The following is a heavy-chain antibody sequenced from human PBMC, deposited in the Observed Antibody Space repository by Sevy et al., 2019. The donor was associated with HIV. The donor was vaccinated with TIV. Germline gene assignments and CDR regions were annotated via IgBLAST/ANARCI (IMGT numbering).Heavy chain of an antibody. J-gene: IGHJ4*02. CDR1: GGSISSGGYY. V-gene: IGHV4-31*03. CDR3: ARGAGYDSSGYYDY. D-gene: IGHD3-22*01. Sequence: SETLSLTCTVSGGSISSGGYYWSWIRQHPGKGLEWIGYIYDSGSTYDNPSLKSRVTISVDTSKNQFSLKLSSGTAADTAVYYCARGAGYDSSGYYDYWGQGTLVTVSS. CDR2: IYDSGST.